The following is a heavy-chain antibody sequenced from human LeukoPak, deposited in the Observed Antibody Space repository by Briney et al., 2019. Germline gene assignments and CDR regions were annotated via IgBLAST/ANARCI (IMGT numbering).Heavy chain of an antibody. CDR3: ARGRSSGWYQDVDY. D-gene: IGHD6-19*01. CDR2: ISYDGSNK. CDR1: GFTFSSYA. J-gene: IGHJ4*02. Sequence: GRSLRLSCAASGFTFSSYAMHWVRQAPGKGPEWVAVISYDGSNKYYADSVKGRFTISRDNSKNTLYLQMNSLRAEDTAVYYCARGRSSGWYQDVDYWGQGTLVTVSS. V-gene: IGHV3-30*04.